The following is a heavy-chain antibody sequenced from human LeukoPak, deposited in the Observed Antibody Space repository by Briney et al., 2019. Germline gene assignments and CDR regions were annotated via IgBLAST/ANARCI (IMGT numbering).Heavy chain of an antibody. J-gene: IGHJ4*02. Sequence: GGSLRLSCAASGFAFSSQAMGWVRQAPGKGLEWVSVIYSGGSTYYADSVKGRFTISRDNSKNTLYLQMNSLRAEDTAVYYCARKCYDSSGYSDYWGQGTLVTVSS. CDR3: ARKCYDSSGYSDY. CDR2: IYSGGST. D-gene: IGHD3-22*01. V-gene: IGHV3-66*01. CDR1: GFAFSSQA.